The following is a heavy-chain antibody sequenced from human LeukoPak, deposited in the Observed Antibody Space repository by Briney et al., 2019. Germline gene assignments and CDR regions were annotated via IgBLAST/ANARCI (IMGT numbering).Heavy chain of an antibody. D-gene: IGHD3-22*01. Sequence: PSETLSLTCTVSGGSISSYYWSWIRQPPGKGLEWIGYIYYSGNTNYNPSLKSRVTISVDTSKNQFSLKLSSVTAADTAVYYCARGDSSGYYYPYWGQGTPVTVSS. V-gene: IGHV4-59*01. CDR2: IYYSGNT. J-gene: IGHJ4*02. CDR3: ARGDSSGYYYPY. CDR1: GGSISSYY.